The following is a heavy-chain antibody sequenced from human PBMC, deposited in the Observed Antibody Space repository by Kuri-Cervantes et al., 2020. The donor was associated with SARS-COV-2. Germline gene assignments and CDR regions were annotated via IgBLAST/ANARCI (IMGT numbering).Heavy chain of an antibody. J-gene: IGHJ4*02. Sequence: SETLSLTCTVSGGSVSSSSYYWGWIRQPPGKGLGWIGSIYYTGSAYYNSSLKSRVTISVDTSKNQFSLKLSSVTAADTAVYYCACLSSGYNDVFDFWGQGMLVTVSS. D-gene: IGHD3-22*01. CDR1: GGSVSSSSYY. CDR2: IYYTGSA. CDR3: ACLSSGYNDVFDF. V-gene: IGHV4-39*01.